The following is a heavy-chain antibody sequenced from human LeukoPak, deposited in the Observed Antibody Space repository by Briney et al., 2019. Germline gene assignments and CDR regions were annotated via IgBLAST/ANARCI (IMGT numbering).Heavy chain of an antibody. CDR3: ARDLGYYYDSSGWTNYFDY. Sequence: GASVKVSCKASGYTFTSYGISWVRQAPGQGLEWMGWISAYNGNTNYAQKLQGRVTMTTDTSTSTAYMELRSLRSDDTAVYYCARDLGYYYDSSGWTNYFDYWGQGTLVTVSS. CDR2: ISAYNGNT. J-gene: IGHJ4*02. D-gene: IGHD3-22*01. V-gene: IGHV1-18*01. CDR1: GYTFTSYG.